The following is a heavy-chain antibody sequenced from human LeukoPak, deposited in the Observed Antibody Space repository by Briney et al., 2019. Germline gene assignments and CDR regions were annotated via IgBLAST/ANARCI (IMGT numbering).Heavy chain of an antibody. CDR3: ARRDSGGYGYFDL. J-gene: IGHJ2*01. V-gene: IGHV4-59*01. Sequence: SETLSLTCTVSGGTIRSYYWSWIRQPPGKGLEWIGYIYHSGSTSYNPSLKSRVTISVDTSKNQFSLRLTSLTAADTAVYYCARRDSGGYGYFDLWGRGILVTVSS. CDR1: GGTIRSYY. CDR2: IYHSGST. D-gene: IGHD6-19*01.